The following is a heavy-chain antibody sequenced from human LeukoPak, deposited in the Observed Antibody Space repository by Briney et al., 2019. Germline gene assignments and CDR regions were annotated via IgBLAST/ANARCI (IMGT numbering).Heavy chain of an antibody. CDR2: IKQDGSEN. V-gene: IGHV3-7*01. Sequence: GGSLRLSCAASGFTFSTFWMSWVRQAPGKGLEWVANIKQDGSENYYVDSVKGRFTISRDNAKNSLFLQMNSLRAEDTAVYYCAREGMISVAGNPLDYWGQGTLVPVSS. CDR1: GFTFSTFW. D-gene: IGHD6-19*01. CDR3: AREGMISVAGNPLDY. J-gene: IGHJ4*02.